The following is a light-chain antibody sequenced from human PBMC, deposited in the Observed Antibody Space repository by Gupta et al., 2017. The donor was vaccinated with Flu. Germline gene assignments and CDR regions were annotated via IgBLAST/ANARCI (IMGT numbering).Light chain of an antibody. V-gene: IGKV1-5*03. Sequence: DIQMTQSPSTLSASVGDRVTITCRASQSISSWLAWYQQKPGKAPKLLIYKASSLDSGVPSRFSGSGSETEFTLSISRLQPDALATYYCQQYNSYSRTFGQGTKLEIK. CDR1: QSISSW. CDR2: KAS. J-gene: IGKJ1*01. CDR3: QQYNSYSRT.